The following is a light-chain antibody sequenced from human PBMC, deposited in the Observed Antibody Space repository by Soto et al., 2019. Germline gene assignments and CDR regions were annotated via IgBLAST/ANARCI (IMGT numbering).Light chain of an antibody. J-gene: IGLJ1*01. CDR2: GNS. Sequence: QSVLTQPPSVYGAPGQRVTISCTGSSSNIGAGYDVHWYQQLPGPAPKLLIYGNSHRTSGVPDRFSGYKSGTSASLAITGLQAEDEADYYCQSYDSSLSVYVFGTGTKVTVL. V-gene: IGLV1-40*01. CDR3: QSYDSSLSVYV. CDR1: SSNIGAGYD.